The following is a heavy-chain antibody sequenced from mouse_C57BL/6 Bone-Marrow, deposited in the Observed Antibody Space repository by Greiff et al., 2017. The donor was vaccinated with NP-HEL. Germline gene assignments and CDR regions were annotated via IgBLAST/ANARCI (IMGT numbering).Heavy chain of an antibody. CDR3: ARGRGRWYFDV. V-gene: IGHV1-50*01. CDR2: IDPSDSYT. CDR1: GYTFTSYW. Sequence: QVHVKQPGAELVKPGASVKLSCKASGYTFTSYWMQWVKQRPGQGLEWIGEIDPSDSYTNYNQKFKGKATLTVDTSSSTAYMQLSSLTSEDSAVYYCARGRGRWYFDVWGTGTTVTVSS. J-gene: IGHJ1*03.